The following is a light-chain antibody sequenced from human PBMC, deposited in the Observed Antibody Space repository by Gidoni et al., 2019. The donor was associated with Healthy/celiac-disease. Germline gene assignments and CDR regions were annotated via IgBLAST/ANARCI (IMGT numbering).Light chain of an antibody. Sequence: ELVLTQSPATLSLSPGERATLPCRASQSVSSYLAWYQQKPGQAPRLLIYDASNRATGIPARFSGSGSGTDFTLTISSLEPEDFAVYYCQQRSNWLTITFGQGTRLAIK. J-gene: IGKJ5*01. V-gene: IGKV3-11*01. CDR2: DAS. CDR3: QQRSNWLTIT. CDR1: QSVSSY.